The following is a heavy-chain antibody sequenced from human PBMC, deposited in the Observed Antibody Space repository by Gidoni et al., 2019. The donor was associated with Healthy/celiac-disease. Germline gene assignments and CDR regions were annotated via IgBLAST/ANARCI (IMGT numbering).Heavy chain of an antibody. Sequence: QVQLQESGPGLVKPSQTLSLTCTVSGGSISSGSYYWSWIRQPAGKGLEWIGRIYTSGSTNYNPSLKSRVTISVDTSKNQFSLKLSSVTAADTAVYYCARYKSSCYDYWGQGTLVTVSS. CDR3: ARYKSSCYDY. D-gene: IGHD6-13*01. CDR1: GGSISSGSYY. J-gene: IGHJ4*02. CDR2: IYTSGST. V-gene: IGHV4-61*02.